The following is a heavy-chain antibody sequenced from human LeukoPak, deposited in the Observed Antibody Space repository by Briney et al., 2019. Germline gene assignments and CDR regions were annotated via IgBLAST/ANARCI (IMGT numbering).Heavy chain of an antibody. CDR1: GFTVSNNY. D-gene: IGHD3-10*01. CDR2: IYSGGST. V-gene: IGHV3-66*01. CDR3: ARVYGQLLWFGESNYYYYYMDV. Sequence: GGSLRLSCAASGFTVSNNYMSWVRQAPGKGLEWVSVIYSGGSTYYADSVKGRFTISGDNSKNTLYLQMNSLRAEDTAVYYCARVYGQLLWFGESNYYYYYMDVWGKGTTVTISS. J-gene: IGHJ6*03.